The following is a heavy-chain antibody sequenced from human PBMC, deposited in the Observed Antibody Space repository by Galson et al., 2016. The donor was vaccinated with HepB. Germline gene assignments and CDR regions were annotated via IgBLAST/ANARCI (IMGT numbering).Heavy chain of an antibody. CDR1: GFTFSSYA. CDR3: ARGTLCSGDSCYSPAFDM. Sequence: SLRLSCAASGFTFSSYAMHWVRQAPGKGLEWVAVISFDGSNKYYADSVKGRFTISRDNSKNTLYLQMNTLRAEDTAVYYYARGTLCSGDSCYSPAFDMWGQGTLVTVSS. V-gene: IGHV3-30-3*01. D-gene: IGHD2-15*01. CDR2: ISFDGSNK. J-gene: IGHJ4*02.